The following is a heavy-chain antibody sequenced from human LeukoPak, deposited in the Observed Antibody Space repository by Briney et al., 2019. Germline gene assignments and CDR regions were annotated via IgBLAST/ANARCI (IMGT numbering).Heavy chain of an antibody. Sequence: PSXTLSLTCTVSGGSISRGDYYWGWIRQPPGKGLEWIVYIYYSASTYYNPSLKSRVTISVDTSKNQFSLKLSSVTAADTAVYYCARGEWSASEYYMDVWGKGTTVTVSS. D-gene: IGHD3-3*01. J-gene: IGHJ6*03. V-gene: IGHV4-30-4*08. CDR2: IYYSAST. CDR3: ARGEWSASEYYMDV. CDR1: GGSISRGDYY.